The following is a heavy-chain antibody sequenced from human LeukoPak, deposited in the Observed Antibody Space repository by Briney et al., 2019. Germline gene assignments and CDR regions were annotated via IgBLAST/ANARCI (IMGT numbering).Heavy chain of an antibody. CDR3: ARDNYYDSSGYYSY. J-gene: IGHJ4*02. CDR2: MSPKSANT. Sequence: ASVKVSCKASGYTFTSYDINWVRQASGQGLEWMGWMSPKSANTGYAQKFQGRVTITRDTSISTAYMELSSLRSEDTAVYYCARDNYYDSSGYYSYWGQGTLVTVSS. CDR1: GYTFTSYD. D-gene: IGHD3-22*01. V-gene: IGHV1-8*03.